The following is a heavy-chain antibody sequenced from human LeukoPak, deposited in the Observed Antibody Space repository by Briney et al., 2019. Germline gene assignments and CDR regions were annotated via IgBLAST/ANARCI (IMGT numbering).Heavy chain of an antibody. Sequence: GGSLRLSCAASGFTFSNFWMCWVRQAPGKGLEWVANIKGDGSEKYHVDSVKGRFTISRDNAKNSLYLQMNSLRAEDTAVYYCAKFPYGDYVHYWGQGTLVTVSS. CDR3: AKFPYGDYVHY. D-gene: IGHD4-17*01. CDR2: IKGDGSEK. CDR1: GFTFSNFW. J-gene: IGHJ4*02. V-gene: IGHV3-7*05.